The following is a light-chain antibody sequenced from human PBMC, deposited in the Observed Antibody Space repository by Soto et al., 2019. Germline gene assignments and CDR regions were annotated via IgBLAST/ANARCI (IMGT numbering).Light chain of an antibody. Sequence: QLVLTQPASVSGSPGQSIAISCTGTSSDVGGYDYVSWYQQHPGKAPKLMIYDVSNRPSGVSNRFSGSKSGNMASLTISGLQAEDEADYYCSSYTSSDTPVFGGGTKLTVL. CDR3: SSYTSSDTPV. V-gene: IGLV2-14*01. J-gene: IGLJ3*02. CDR2: DVS. CDR1: SSDVGGYDY.